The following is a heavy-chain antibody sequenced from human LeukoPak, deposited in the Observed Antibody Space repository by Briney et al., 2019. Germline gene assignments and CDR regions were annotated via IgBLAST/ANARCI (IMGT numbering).Heavy chain of an antibody. J-gene: IGHJ6*03. CDR3: ARGPPPYSSSWYVDYYYYMDV. V-gene: IGHV4-59*01. D-gene: IGHD6-13*01. CDR2: IYYSRST. CDR1: GGSISSYY. Sequence: SETLSLTCTVSGGSISSYYWSWIRQPPGKGLEWIGYIYYSRSTNYNPSLKSRVTISVDTSKNQFSLKLSSVTAADTAVYYCARGPPPYSSSWYVDYYYYMDVWGKGTTVTVSS.